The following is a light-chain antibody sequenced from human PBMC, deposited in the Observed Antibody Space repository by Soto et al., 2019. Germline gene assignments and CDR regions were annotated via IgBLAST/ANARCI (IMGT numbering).Light chain of an antibody. Sequence: DIQMTQSPSSLSASVGDRVTITCRASQGISNYLAGYQQKPGKVPKLLIYAASTLQSRVPSRFSGSGSGKDFTLTISSPEAEDVATYYCQTYNSAPLTFGPGTKVDIK. CDR1: QGISNY. V-gene: IGKV1-27*01. CDR3: QTYNSAPLT. CDR2: AAS. J-gene: IGKJ3*01.